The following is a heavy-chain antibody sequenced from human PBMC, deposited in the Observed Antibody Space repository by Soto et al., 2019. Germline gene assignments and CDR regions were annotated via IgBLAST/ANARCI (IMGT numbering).Heavy chain of an antibody. D-gene: IGHD3-22*01. J-gene: IGHJ4*02. Sequence: SVKVSCKASGGTFSSYAISWVRQAPGQGLEWMGGIIPIFGTANYAQKFQGRVTITADKSTSTAYMELSSLRSEDTAVYYCVREDYYDSSGQSYYFDYWGQGTLVTVSS. CDR1: GGTFSSYA. CDR2: IIPIFGTA. V-gene: IGHV1-69*06. CDR3: VREDYYDSSGQSYYFDY.